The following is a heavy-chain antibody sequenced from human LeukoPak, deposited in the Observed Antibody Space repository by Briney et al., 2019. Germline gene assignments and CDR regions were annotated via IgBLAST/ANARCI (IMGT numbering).Heavy chain of an antibody. V-gene: IGHV4-61*02. CDR2: IYTSGST. D-gene: IGHD2-2*01. CDR3: ASRHCSSTSCFNN. Sequence: PSQTLSLTCTVSGGSISSGSYYWSWVRQPAGKGLEWIGRIYTSGSTNYNPSLKSRATISVDTSKNQFSLKLSSVTAADTAVYYCASRHCSSTSCFNNWGQGTLVTVSS. CDR1: GGSISSGSYY. J-gene: IGHJ4*02.